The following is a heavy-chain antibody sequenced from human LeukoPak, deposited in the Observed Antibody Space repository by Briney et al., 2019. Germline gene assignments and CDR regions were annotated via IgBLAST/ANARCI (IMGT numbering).Heavy chain of an antibody. CDR2: INPNSGGT. CDR1: GYTFTGYY. V-gene: IGHV1-2*02. CDR3: ASARGYSYGLIDY. J-gene: IGHJ4*02. Sequence: GASVKVSCKASGYTFTGYYMHWVRQAPGQGLEWMGWINPNSGGTNYAQKFQGRVTITADESTSTAYMELSSLRSEDTAVYYCASARGYSYGLIDYWGQGTLVTVSS. D-gene: IGHD5-18*01.